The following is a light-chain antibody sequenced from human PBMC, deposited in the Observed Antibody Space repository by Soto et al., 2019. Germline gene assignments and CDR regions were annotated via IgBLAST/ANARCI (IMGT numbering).Light chain of an antibody. Sequence: EIVLTQSPGTLSLSPGERATLSCRASQSVSSNYLAWYQKSPGQPPSLPISGASNRANGVPDRFSGSGSGTDFTLTISRLXXXXXSVYYCQQYGTSPYTFGQGTKLEIK. V-gene: IGKV3-20*01. CDR3: QQYGTSPYT. J-gene: IGKJ2*01. CDR1: QSVSSNY. CDR2: GAS.